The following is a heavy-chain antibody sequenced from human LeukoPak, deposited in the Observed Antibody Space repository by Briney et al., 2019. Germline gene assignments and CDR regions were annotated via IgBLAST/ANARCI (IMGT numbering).Heavy chain of an antibody. CDR3: ARHAKTNGDYRTLDY. Sequence: MPSETLSLTCTVSGGSITSSSYYWGWIRQPPGKGLEWIGSIYYSGTTYDNPSLNSRVTISADTSKNQLSLKLSSVTAADTAVYYCARHAKTNGDYRTLDYWGQGTLVTVSS. CDR2: IYYSGTT. V-gene: IGHV4-39*01. D-gene: IGHD4-17*01. CDR1: GGSITSSSYY. J-gene: IGHJ4*02.